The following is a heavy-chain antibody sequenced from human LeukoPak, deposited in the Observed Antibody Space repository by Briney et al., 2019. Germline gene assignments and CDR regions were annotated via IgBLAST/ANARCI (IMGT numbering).Heavy chain of an antibody. CDR1: GGPFSGYY. CDR3: ARDNLEVSFDY. J-gene: IGHJ4*02. D-gene: IGHD1-1*01. Sequence: SETLSLTCAVYGGPFSGYYWSWIRQPPGKGLEWIGEINHSGSTNYNPSLKSRVTISVDTSKNQFSLKLSSVTAADTAVYYCARDNLEVSFDYWGQGTLVTVSS. CDR2: INHSGST. V-gene: IGHV4-34*01.